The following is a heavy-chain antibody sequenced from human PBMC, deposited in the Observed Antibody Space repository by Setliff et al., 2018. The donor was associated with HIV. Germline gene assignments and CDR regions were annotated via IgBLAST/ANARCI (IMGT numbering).Heavy chain of an antibody. V-gene: IGHV4-39*07. CDR1: GGSISSSGYY. J-gene: IGHJ4*02. CDR3: ARAVSHVDY. Sequence: KTSETLSLTCTVSGGSISSSGYYWGWIRQPPGKGLEWIGSIYHSGSTYYNPSLKSRVTISVDTSKNQFSLKLSSVTAADTAVYYCARAVSHVDYWGQGTLVTVSS. CDR2: IYHSGST.